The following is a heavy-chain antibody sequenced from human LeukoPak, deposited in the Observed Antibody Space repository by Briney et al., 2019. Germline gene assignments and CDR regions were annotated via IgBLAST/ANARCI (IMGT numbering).Heavy chain of an antibody. J-gene: IGHJ6*03. Sequence: SVKVSCKASGGTFSSYAISWMRQAPGQGLEWMGGIIPIFGTANYAQKFQGRVTITTDESTSTAYMELSSLRSEDTAVYYCARADPITIFGVERYYYYYMDVWGKGTTVTVSS. CDR3: ARADPITIFGVERYYYYYMDV. CDR2: IIPIFGTA. D-gene: IGHD3-3*01. V-gene: IGHV1-69*05. CDR1: GGTFSSYA.